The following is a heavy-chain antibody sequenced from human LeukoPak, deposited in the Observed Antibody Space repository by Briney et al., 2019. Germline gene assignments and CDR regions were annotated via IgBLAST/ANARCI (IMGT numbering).Heavy chain of an antibody. CDR2: VYWNDHK. J-gene: IGHJ2*01. Sequence: SGPTLVNPTQTLTLTCTFSGFSLSASEVGVGWIRQPPGKALEWLALVYWNDHKRYSPSLQSRLTITKDTSKNQVVLTLSNMDPVDKATYYCARSNPNWGSGWYFGLWGRGTLVTVSS. CDR3: ARSNPNWGSGWYFGL. V-gene: IGHV2-5*01. CDR1: GFSLSASEVG. D-gene: IGHD7-27*01.